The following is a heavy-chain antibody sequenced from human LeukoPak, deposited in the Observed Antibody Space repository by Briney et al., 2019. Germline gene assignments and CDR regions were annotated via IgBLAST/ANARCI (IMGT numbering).Heavy chain of an antibody. CDR3: AKDLGVTTFDY. Sequence: GGSLRLSCAASGFTFSDYYMSWIRQAPGKGLEWVSYISSSGTTIYYADSVKGRFTISRDNTKNSLYLQMNSLRAEDTAVYYCAKDLGVTTFDYWGQGTLVTVSA. CDR2: ISSSGTTI. V-gene: IGHV3-11*01. J-gene: IGHJ4*02. CDR1: GFTFSDYY. D-gene: IGHD2-21*02.